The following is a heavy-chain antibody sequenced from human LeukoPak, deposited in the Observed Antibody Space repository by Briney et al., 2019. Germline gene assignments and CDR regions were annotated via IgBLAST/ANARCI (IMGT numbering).Heavy chain of an antibody. CDR3: AREASCSGGSCDHFDY. D-gene: IGHD2-15*01. V-gene: IGHV3-48*03. CDR1: GFTFTSYE. J-gene: IGHJ4*02. Sequence: PGGSLRLSCAASGFTFTSYEMNWVRQAPGKGLEWVSYISSSGSPIYHADSVKGRFTIFRDNAKNSLYLQMNSLRAEDTAVYYCAREASCSGGSCDHFDYWGQGTLVTVSS. CDR2: ISSSGSPI.